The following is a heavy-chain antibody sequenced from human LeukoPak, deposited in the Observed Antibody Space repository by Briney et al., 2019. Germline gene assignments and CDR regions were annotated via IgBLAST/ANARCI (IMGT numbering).Heavy chain of an antibody. CDR3: AKFRVVFNWNYAYYLDS. J-gene: IGHJ4*02. V-gene: IGHV3-30*18. CDR2: ISYDGSDE. D-gene: IGHD1-7*01. CDR1: EFTFSNYA. Sequence: GGSLRLSCAASEFTFSNYAMHWVRQAPGKGLEWVALISYDGSDEYYADSVKGRLTISRDNSKNTLYLQMNSLRAEDTAVYYCAKFRVVFNWNYAYYLDSCGQGTLVTGSS.